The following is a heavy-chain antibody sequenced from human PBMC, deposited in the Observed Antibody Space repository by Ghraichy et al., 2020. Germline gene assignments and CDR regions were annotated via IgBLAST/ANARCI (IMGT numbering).Heavy chain of an antibody. V-gene: IGHV3-23*01. CDR1: GFTFSSYA. CDR2: ISGSGGST. Sequence: GGSLRLSCAASGFTFSSYAMSWVRQAPGKGLELVSAISGSGGSTYYVDSVKGRFTISRDNSKNTLYLQMNSLRAEDTAVYYCAKDPDFWSGYYLNWFDPWGQGTLVTVSS. J-gene: IGHJ5*02. CDR3: AKDPDFWSGYYLNWFDP. D-gene: IGHD3-3*01.